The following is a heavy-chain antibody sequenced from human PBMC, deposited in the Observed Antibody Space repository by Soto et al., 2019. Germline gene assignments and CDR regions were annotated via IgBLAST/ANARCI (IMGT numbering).Heavy chain of an antibody. D-gene: IGHD1-26*01. J-gene: IGHJ4*02. V-gene: IGHV3-23*01. CDR3: AKLGTMGVFDN. CDR2: ITFRGDYT. Sequence: EVQLLESGGGLVQPGGSLRLSCAASGFRFSSYAMSWVRQAPGKGLEWLASITFRGDYTYYADSVKGRCTLSRDNSRSRLDLQMDSLKVEDTALYYCAKLGTMGVFDNSGQGPLLSVSS. CDR1: GFRFSSYA.